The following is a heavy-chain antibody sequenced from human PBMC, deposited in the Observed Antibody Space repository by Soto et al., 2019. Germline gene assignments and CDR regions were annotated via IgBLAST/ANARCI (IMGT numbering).Heavy chain of an antibody. V-gene: IGHV3-21*01. CDR3: ARAGRGGDGFKTYDY. CDR2: ISSSSSYI. Sequence: GGSLRLSCAASGFTFSSYSMNWVRQAPGKGLEWVSSISSSSSYIYYADSVKGRFTISRDNAKNSLYLQMNSLRAEDTAVYYCARAGRGGDGFKTYDYWGQGTLVTVSS. D-gene: IGHD2-21*01. J-gene: IGHJ4*02. CDR1: GFTFSSYS.